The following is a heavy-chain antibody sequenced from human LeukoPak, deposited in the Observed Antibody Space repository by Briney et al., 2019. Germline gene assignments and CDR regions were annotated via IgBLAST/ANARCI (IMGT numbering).Heavy chain of an antibody. V-gene: IGHV1-2*02. CDR2: INPNSGGT. CDR3: ARDFTNRNYHYGMDV. CDR1: GYTFTGYY. Sequence: PGASVKVSCKASGYTFTGYYMHWVRQAPGQGLEWMGWINPNSGGTNYAQKFQGRVTMTRDTSISTAYMELSRLRSDDTAVYYCARDFTNRNYHYGMDVWGQGTTVTVSS. D-gene: IGHD3-3*01. J-gene: IGHJ6*02.